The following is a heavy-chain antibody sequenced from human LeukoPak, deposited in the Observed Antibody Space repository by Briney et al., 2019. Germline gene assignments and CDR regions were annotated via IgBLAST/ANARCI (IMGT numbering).Heavy chain of an antibody. CDR3: AKDYYDSSGYLTSFDY. CDR2: IRYDGSNK. D-gene: IGHD3-22*01. J-gene: IGHJ4*02. CDR1: GFTFSSYG. V-gene: IGHV3-30*02. Sequence: GGSLRLFCAASGFTFSSYGMHWVRQAPGKGLEWVAFIRYDGSNKYYADSVKGRFTISRDNSKNTLYLQMNSLRAEDTAVYYCAKDYYDSSGYLTSFDYWGQGTLVTVSS.